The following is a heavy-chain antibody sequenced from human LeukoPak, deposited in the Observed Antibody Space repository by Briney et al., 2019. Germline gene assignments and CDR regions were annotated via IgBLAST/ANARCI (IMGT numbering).Heavy chain of an antibody. Sequence: GGSLRLSCAVSGLRFGSFWMSWVRQAPGKGLEWVANINQDGSEKYFVDSVGGRFSISRDNAKNSLYLQMNSLRDEDTAVYFCVRGGYYFDYWGQGTLVTVSS. J-gene: IGHJ4*02. CDR1: GLRFGSFW. CDR2: INQDGSEK. CDR3: VRGGYYFDY. V-gene: IGHV3-7*01.